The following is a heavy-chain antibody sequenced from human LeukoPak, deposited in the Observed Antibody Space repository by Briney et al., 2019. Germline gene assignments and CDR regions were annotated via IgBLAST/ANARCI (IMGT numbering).Heavy chain of an antibody. CDR2: IYSGGSS. CDR3: ARDPHGGNSLDY. CDR1: GFTVSSNY. V-gene: IGHV3-66*02. Sequence: GGSLRLSCAASGFTVSSNYMSWVRQAPGKGLEWVSVIYSGGSSYYADSVKGRFTISRDNSKNTLYLQMNSLRAEDTAVYYCARDPHGGNSLDYWGQGTLVTVSS. J-gene: IGHJ4*02. D-gene: IGHD4-23*01.